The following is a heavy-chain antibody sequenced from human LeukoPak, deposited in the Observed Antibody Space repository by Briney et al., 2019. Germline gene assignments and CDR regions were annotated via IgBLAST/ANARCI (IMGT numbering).Heavy chain of an antibody. Sequence: TSETLSLTCAVYGGSFSGYYWSWIRQPPGKGLEWIGEINHSGSTNYNPSLKSRVTISVDTSKNQFSLKLSSVTAADTAVYYCARAAAAAPFDYWGQGTLVTVSS. D-gene: IGHD6-13*01. CDR3: ARAAAAAPFDY. J-gene: IGHJ4*02. CDR1: GGSFSGYY. V-gene: IGHV4-34*01. CDR2: INHSGST.